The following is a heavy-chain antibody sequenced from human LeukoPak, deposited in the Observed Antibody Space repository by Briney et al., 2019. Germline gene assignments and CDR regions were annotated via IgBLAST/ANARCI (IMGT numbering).Heavy chain of an antibody. D-gene: IGHD2-15*01. CDR1: GYSISSGYY. V-gene: IGHV4-38-2*02. Sequence: SETLSLTCTVSGYSISSGYYWGWIRQPPGKGLEWIGSIYHSGSTYYNPSLKSRVTISVDTSKNQFSLKLSSVTAADTAVYYCARVPRYCSGGSCLNFDYWGQGTLVTVSS. J-gene: IGHJ4*02. CDR2: IYHSGST. CDR3: ARVPRYCSGGSCLNFDY.